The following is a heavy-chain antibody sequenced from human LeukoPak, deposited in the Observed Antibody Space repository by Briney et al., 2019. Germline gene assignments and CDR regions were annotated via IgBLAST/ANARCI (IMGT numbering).Heavy chain of an antibody. CDR3: ARVKSYYYDTSDKDAFDI. D-gene: IGHD3-22*01. Sequence: ASVKVSCKASGGTFSRFSINWLRQAPGQGLEWMGAVIPMFGTTDYAQKFQGRVTITADESTSTAYMELSSLRSEGTAVYYCARVKSYYYDTSDKDAFDIWGQGTMVTVSS. CDR1: GGTFSRFS. J-gene: IGHJ3*02. CDR2: VIPMFGTT. V-gene: IGHV1-69*13.